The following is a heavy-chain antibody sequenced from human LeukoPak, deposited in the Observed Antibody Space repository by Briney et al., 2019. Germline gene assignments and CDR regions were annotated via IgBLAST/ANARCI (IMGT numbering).Heavy chain of an antibody. CDR2: ISTYNGNT. D-gene: IGHD4-11*01. Sequence: ASVKVSCKASGYTFTSYGISWVRQAPGQGLECMGWISTYNGNTNFAQTLQGRFTMTTDTSTSTAYLEQGSLISEDTELYYCGRGSGLVSNLFVCWGEGTMVTV. CDR3: GRGSGLVSNLFVC. V-gene: IGHV1-18*01. J-gene: IGHJ4*02. CDR1: GYTFTSYG.